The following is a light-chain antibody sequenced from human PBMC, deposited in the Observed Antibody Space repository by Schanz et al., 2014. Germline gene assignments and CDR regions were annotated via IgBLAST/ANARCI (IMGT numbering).Light chain of an antibody. CDR2: GAS. CDR3: QQRSNWPPIT. V-gene: IGKV3D-20*02. J-gene: IGKJ5*01. Sequence: EIVLTQSPGTLSLSPGERATLSCRASQSVSSSYLAWYQQKPGQAPRLLIFGASTRATGIPPRFSGSMSGTEFTLTIDSLQSEDFAVYYCQQRSNWPPITFGQGTRLEIK. CDR1: QSVSSSY.